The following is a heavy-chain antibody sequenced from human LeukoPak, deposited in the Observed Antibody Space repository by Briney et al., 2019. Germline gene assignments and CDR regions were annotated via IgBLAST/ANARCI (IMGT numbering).Heavy chain of an antibody. D-gene: IGHD4-17*01. CDR1: GFTFSSYE. CDR2: ISSSSSYI. CDR3: ATNDYGASDY. J-gene: IGHJ4*02. Sequence: NSGGSLRLSCAASGFTFSSYEMNWVRQAPGKGLEWVSSISSSSSYIYYADSVKGRFTISRDNAKNSLYLQMNSLRAEDTAVFYCATNDYGASDYWGQGTLVTVSS. V-gene: IGHV3-21*01.